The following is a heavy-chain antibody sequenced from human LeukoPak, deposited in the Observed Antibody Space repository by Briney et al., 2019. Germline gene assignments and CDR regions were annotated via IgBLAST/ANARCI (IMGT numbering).Heavy chain of an antibody. CDR1: GGSISSSSYY. J-gene: IGHJ4*02. CDR3: HLIEGAAAGTHIDY. CDR2: IYYSGIT. V-gene: IGHV4-39*01. Sequence: SETLSLTCTVSGGSISSSSYYWGWIRQPPGKGLEWIGSIYYSGITYYNPSLKSRVTISVDTSKNQFSLKLSSVTAADTAVYYCHLIEGAAAGTHIDYWGQGTLVTVSS. D-gene: IGHD6-13*01.